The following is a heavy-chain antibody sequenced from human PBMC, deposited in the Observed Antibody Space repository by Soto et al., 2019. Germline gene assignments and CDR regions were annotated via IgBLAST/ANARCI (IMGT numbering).Heavy chain of an antibody. J-gene: IGHJ4*02. CDR2: IVPVFGRP. CDR3: AREGSGYNF. Sequence: VASVKVSCKASGGSFSNFGISWVRQAPGQGLEWMGGIVPVFGRPNYAQRFRGRLTITADESTSTGYMELISLRSDDTAVYYCAREGSGYNFWGQGTQVTVPS. D-gene: IGHD5-12*01. CDR1: GGSFSNFG. V-gene: IGHV1-69*13.